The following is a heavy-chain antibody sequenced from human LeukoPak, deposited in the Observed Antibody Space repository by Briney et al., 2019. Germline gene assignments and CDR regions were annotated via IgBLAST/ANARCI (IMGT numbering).Heavy chain of an antibody. CDR3: AKDAELDAVYYFDY. V-gene: IGHV3-53*01. CDR2: IYSGGST. D-gene: IGHD1-26*01. CDR1: GLTVSKNY. J-gene: IGHJ4*02. Sequence: GGSLRLSCAASGLTVSKNYMSWVRQAPGKGLESVSVIYSGGSTYYADSVRGRFIISRDNSKNTLYLQMNSLRVEDTAVYYCAKDAELDAVYYFDYWGQGTLVTVSS.